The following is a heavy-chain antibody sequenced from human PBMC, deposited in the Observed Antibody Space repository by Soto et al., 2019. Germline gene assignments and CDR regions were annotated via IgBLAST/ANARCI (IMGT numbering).Heavy chain of an antibody. Sequence: LSLTCTVSGGSISGFFWSWIRQPPGKGLEWIGYIYYSGSTNYNPSLKSRVTISVDTSKNQFSLKLSSVTAADTAVYYCARLATDSDVWTGSDYWGQGTLVTVSS. CDR3: ARLATDSDVWTGSDY. D-gene: IGHD3-3*01. J-gene: IGHJ4*02. CDR1: GGSISGFF. CDR2: IYYSGST. V-gene: IGHV4-59*08.